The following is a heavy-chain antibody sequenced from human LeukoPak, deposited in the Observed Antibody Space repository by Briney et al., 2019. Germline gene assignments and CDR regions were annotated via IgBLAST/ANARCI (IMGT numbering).Heavy chain of an antibody. J-gene: IGHJ4*02. CDR1: GYTFTSYY. V-gene: IGHV1-46*01. Sequence: ASVKVSCKASGYTFTSYYMHWVRQAPGQGLEWMGIINPSGGSTSYAQKFQGRVTMTRDTSTSTVYMELSSLRSEDTAVYYCARAQTWIQLSHTFDYWGQGTLVTVSS. CDR3: ARAQTWIQLSHTFDY. D-gene: IGHD5-18*01. CDR2: INPSGGST.